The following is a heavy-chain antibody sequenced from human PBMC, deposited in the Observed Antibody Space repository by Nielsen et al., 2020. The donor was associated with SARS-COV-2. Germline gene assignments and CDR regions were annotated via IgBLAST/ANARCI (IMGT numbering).Heavy chain of an antibody. V-gene: IGHV4-39*07. Sequence: SETLSLTCTVSGGSISSSSYYWGWIRQPPGKGLEWIGNIYYSGSTNYNPSLKSRVTISVDTSKNQFSLKLSSVTAADTAVYYCARGSSPALDYWGQGTLVTVSS. J-gene: IGHJ4*02. CDR1: GGSISSSSYY. CDR3: ARGSSPALDY. CDR2: IYYSGST.